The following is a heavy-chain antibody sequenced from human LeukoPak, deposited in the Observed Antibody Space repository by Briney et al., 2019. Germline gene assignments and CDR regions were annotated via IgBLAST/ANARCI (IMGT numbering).Heavy chain of an antibody. V-gene: IGHV1-2*02. Sequence: ASVTVSCKASGYTFTGHYIHWVRQAPGQGLEWMGWINPNSGATNFAQKFQGRVTMTRDTSISTAYMELSRLRSDDTAVYYCARGAFVLMLYERLRFDFWGQGTLATVSS. D-gene: IGHD2-8*01. CDR1: GYTFTGHY. CDR2: INPNSGAT. J-gene: IGHJ4*02. CDR3: ARGAFVLMLYERLRFDF.